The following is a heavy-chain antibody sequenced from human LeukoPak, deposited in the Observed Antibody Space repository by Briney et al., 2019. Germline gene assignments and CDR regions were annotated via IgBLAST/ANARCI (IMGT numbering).Heavy chain of an antibody. CDR2: ISSSSSYI. V-gene: IGHV3-21*01. Sequence: PGGSLRLSCAASGFTFSSYSMTWVRQAPGKGLEWVSSISSSSSYIYYADSVKGRFTISRDNAKNSLYLQMNSLRAEDTAVYYCARDQAYRYYYDSSGYYSDYWGQGTLVTVSS. D-gene: IGHD3-22*01. J-gene: IGHJ4*02. CDR1: GFTFSSYS. CDR3: ARDQAYRYYYDSSGYYSDY.